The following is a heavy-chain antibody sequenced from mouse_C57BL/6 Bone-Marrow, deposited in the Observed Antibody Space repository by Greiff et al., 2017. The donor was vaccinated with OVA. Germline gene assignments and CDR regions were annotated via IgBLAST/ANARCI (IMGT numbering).Heavy chain of an antibody. J-gene: IGHJ4*01. CDR1: GFTFTDYY. D-gene: IGHD2-2*01. CDR2: IRNKANGYTT. CDR3: ARYYGYDGYYAMDY. Sequence: EVHLVESGGGLVQPGGSLSLSCAASGFTFTDYYMSWVRQPPGKALEWLGFIRNKANGYTTEYSASVKCRFTISRDNSQSILYLQMNALRAEDSATYYCARYYGYDGYYAMDYWGQGTSVTVSS. V-gene: IGHV7-3*01.